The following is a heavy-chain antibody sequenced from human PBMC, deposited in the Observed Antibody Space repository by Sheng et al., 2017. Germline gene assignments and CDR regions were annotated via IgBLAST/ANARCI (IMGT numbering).Heavy chain of an antibody. CDR1: GGTFSSYT. CDR2: IIPILGIA. J-gene: IGHJ5*02. CDR3: ARDPGGIDSSSWYHNWFDP. V-gene: IGHV1-69*08. D-gene: IGHD6-13*01. Sequence: QVQLVQSGAEVKKPGSSVKVSCKASGGTFSSYTISWVRQAPGQGLEWMGRIIPILGIANYAQKFQGRVTITADKSTSTAYMELSSLRSEDTAVYYCARDPGGIDSSSWYHNWFDPWGQGTLVTVSS.